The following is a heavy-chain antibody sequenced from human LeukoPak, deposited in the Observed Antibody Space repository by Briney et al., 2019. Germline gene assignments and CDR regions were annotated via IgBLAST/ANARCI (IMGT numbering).Heavy chain of an antibody. Sequence: GGSLRLSCVASGFTFSSYGMTWVRQVPGKGLEWVSAISDSGGSTYYADSVKGRFTISRDNSKNTLYLQMNSLRAEDTAVYYCAKILRWSFFDYWGQGTLVTVSS. V-gene: IGHV3-23*01. CDR2: ISDSGGST. CDR3: AKILRWSFFDY. CDR1: GFTFSSYG. J-gene: IGHJ4*02. D-gene: IGHD4-23*01.